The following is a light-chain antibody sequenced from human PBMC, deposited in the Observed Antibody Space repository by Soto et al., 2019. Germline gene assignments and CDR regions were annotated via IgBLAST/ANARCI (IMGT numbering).Light chain of an antibody. CDR2: AAS. CDR3: QHYYNYPWT. Sequence: AVLLTQSPSSFSASTGDRATITCRASQDIHNYLAWYQQVPGKAPKLLLYAASILQTGVPSRFSGSGSVTDFTLTLDGLQSEDFATYFCQHYYNYPWTFGQGTTVE. CDR1: QDIHNY. J-gene: IGKJ1*01. V-gene: IGKV1-8*01.